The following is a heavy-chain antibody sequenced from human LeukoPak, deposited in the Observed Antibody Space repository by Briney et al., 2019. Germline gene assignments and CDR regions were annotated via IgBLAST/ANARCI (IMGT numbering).Heavy chain of an antibody. D-gene: IGHD6-6*01. V-gene: IGHV1-69*13. CDR2: IIPIFGTA. Sequence: GASVKVSCKASGGTFSSYAISWVRQAPGQGLEWMGGIIPIFGTANYAQKFQGRVTITADESTSTAYMELSSLRSEDTAVYYCARVPLGSSVPFENYYYYGMDVWGQGTTVTVSS. CDR1: GGTFSSYA. CDR3: ARVPLGSSVPFENYYYYGMDV. J-gene: IGHJ6*02.